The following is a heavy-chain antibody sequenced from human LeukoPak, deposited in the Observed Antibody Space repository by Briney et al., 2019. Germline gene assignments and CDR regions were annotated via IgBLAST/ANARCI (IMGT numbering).Heavy chain of an antibody. D-gene: IGHD2-15*01. CDR2: IDPSDSYT. J-gene: IGHJ4*02. CDR1: GYSFTSYW. CDR3: ARSLGYCSGGSCYAQGPFDY. V-gene: IGHV5-10-1*01. Sequence: GESLKISCKGSGYSFTSYWISWVRQMPGKGLEWMGRIDPSDSYTNYSPSFQGHVTISADKSISTAYLQWSSLEASDTAMYYCARSLGYCSGGSCYAQGPFDYWGQGTLVTVSS.